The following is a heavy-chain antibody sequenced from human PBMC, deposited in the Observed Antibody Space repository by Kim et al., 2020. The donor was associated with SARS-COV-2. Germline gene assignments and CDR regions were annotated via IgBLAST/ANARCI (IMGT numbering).Heavy chain of an antibody. CDR2: ISAYNGNT. V-gene: IGHV1-18*01. CDR3: ARDPASVIAVAGDWFDP. J-gene: IGHJ5*02. D-gene: IGHD6-19*01. Sequence: ASVKVSCKASGYTFTSYGISWVRQAPGQGLEWMGWISAYNGNTNYAQKLQGRVTMTTDTSTSTAYMELRSLRSDDTAVYYCARDPASVIAVAGDWFDPWGQGTLVPVSS. CDR1: GYTFTSYG.